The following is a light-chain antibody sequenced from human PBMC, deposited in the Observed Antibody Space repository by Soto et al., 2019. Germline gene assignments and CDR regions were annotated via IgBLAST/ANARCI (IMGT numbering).Light chain of an antibody. Sequence: EIVLTHSPDTLSLSPGERATLSCRASLTVTNNYLAWYQQKAGQAPRLVIYDASTRVTGIPDRFSASGSGTDFTLTISRLEPEDFAVYFCQQYASAPLTFGQGTKVEVK. CDR1: LTVTNNY. J-gene: IGKJ1*01. V-gene: IGKV3-20*01. CDR3: QQYASAPLT. CDR2: DAS.